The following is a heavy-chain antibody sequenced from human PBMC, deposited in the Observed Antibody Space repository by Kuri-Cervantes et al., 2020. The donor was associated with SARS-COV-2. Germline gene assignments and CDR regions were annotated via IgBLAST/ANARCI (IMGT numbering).Heavy chain of an antibody. CDR3: ARGAPIVVVPAAKGDDAFDI. CDR2: INPSGGST. D-gene: IGHD2-2*01. Sequence: ASVKVSCKVSGYTLTELSMRWVRQAPGQGLEWMGIINPSGGSTSYAQKFQGRVTMTRDTSTSTVYMELSSLRSEDTAVYYCARGAPIVVVPAAKGDDAFDIWGQGTMVTVSS. J-gene: IGHJ3*02. V-gene: IGHV1-46*01. CDR1: GYTLTELS.